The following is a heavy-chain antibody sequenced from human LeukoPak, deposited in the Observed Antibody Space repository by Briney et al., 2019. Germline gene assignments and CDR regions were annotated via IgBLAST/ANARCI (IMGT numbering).Heavy chain of an antibody. D-gene: IGHD3-9*01. CDR1: GFTFSSYS. V-gene: IGHV3-21*01. J-gene: IGHJ6*03. CDR3: ARALAYYDILTHMDV. CDR2: ISSSSSYI. Sequence: GGSLRLSCAASGFTFSSYSMNWVRQAPGKGLEWVSSISSSSSYIYYADSVKGRFTISRDNAKNSLYLQMNSLRAEDTAVYYCARALAYYDILTHMDVWGKGTTVTVSS.